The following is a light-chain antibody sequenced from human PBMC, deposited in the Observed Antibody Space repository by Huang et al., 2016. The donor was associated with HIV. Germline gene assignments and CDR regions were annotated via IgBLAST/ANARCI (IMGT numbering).Light chain of an antibody. Sequence: IVLTQSPATLSLSPGERATLTCGASQSVRHNYLSWYQQKPGLAPRLLISDAHVRATGIPDRFSGSGSGTDFTLTISRLEPEDFAMYYCQQYSTSSYTFGQGTKVDI. CDR1: QSVRHNY. J-gene: IGKJ2*01. V-gene: IGKV3D-20*01. CDR3: QQYSTSSYT. CDR2: DAH.